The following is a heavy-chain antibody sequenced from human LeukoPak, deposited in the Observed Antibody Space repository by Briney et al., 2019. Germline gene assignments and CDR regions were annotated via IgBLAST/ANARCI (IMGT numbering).Heavy chain of an antibody. CDR1: GYTFTSYG. D-gene: IGHD1-26*01. CDR3: ARGPQVSSGSYYPGY. CDR2: ISAYNGNT. J-gene: IGHJ4*02. Sequence: ASVKVSCKASGYTFTSYGTSWVRQAPGQGLEWMGWISAYNGNTNYAQKLQGRVTMTADTSTSTAYMELRSLRSDDTAVYYCARGPQVSSGSYYPGYWGQGTLVTVSS. V-gene: IGHV1-18*01.